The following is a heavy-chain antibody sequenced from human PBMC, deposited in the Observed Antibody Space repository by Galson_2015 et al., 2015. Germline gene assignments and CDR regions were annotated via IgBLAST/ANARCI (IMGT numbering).Heavy chain of an antibody. CDR1: GGTFSSYA. Sequence: QSGAEVKKPGASVKVSCKASGGTFSSYAISWVRQAPGQGLEWMGGIIPIFGTANYAQKFQGRVTITADESTSTAYMELSSLRSEDTAVYYCARYRVGQQLVLDAFDIWGQGTMVTVSS. CDR2: IIPIFGTA. D-gene: IGHD6-13*01. J-gene: IGHJ3*02. V-gene: IGHV1-69*13. CDR3: ARYRVGQQLVLDAFDI.